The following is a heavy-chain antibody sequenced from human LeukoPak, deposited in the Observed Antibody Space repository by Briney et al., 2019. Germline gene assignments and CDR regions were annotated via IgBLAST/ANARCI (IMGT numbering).Heavy chain of an antibody. CDR3: ARGATFEY. V-gene: IGHV3-7*01. CDR1: GFTLSSYW. J-gene: IGHJ4*02. Sequence: GGSLRLSCAASGFTLSSYWMSWFRQAPGKVLEWVANIKRDGSAKNYVDSVRGRFTIYRDNAKNSLNLKMNRLRVEDTALYYCARGATFEYWGQGTLVTVSS. CDR2: IKRDGSAK. D-gene: IGHD5-24*01.